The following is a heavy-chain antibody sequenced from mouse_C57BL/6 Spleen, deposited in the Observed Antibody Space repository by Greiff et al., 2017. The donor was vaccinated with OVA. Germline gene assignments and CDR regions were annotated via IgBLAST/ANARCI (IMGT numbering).Heavy chain of an antibody. V-gene: IGHV1-50*01. J-gene: IGHJ3*01. CDR1: GYTFTSYW. CDR3: ARPEQGKDA. Sequence: VQLQQPGAELVKPGASVKLSCKASGYTFTSYWMQWVKQRPGQGLEWIGEIDPPDSYTNYNQKFKGKATLTVDTSSSTAYMQLSSLTSEDSAVYYCARPEQGKDAWGQGTLVTVSA. CDR2: IDPPDSYT.